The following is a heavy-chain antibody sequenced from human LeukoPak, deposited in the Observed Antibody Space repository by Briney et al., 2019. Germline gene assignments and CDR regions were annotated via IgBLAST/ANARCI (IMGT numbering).Heavy chain of an antibody. J-gene: IGHJ6*03. CDR2: IKQDGSEK. CDR1: GFTFSSYW. V-gene: IGHV3-7*01. CDR3: ARGLTLLLSNMDV. D-gene: IGHD2-15*01. Sequence: GGSLRLSCAASGFTFSSYWMSWVRQAPGKGLEWVANIKQDGSEKYYVDSVKGRFTISRDNAKNSLYLQMNSLRAEDTAVYYCARGLTLLLSNMDVWGKGTTVTISS.